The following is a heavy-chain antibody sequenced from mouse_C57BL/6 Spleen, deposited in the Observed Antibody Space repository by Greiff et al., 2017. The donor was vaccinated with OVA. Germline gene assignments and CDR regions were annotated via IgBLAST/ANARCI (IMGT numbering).Heavy chain of an antibody. J-gene: IGHJ2*01. CDR3: TRGGAYAVVDY. Sequence: QVQLQQSGAELVRPGASVTLSCKASGYTFTDYEMHWVKQTPVHGLEWIGAIAPETGGTAYNQKFKGKAILTADKSSSTAYMERRSLTSEDSSVYYCTRGGAYAVVDYWGQGTTLTVSS. CDR2: IAPETGGT. D-gene: IGHD1-1*01. V-gene: IGHV1-15*01. CDR1: GYTFTDYE.